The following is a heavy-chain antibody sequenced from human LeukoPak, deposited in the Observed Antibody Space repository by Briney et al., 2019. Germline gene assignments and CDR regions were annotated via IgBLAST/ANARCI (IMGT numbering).Heavy chain of an antibody. D-gene: IGHD7-27*01. V-gene: IGHV4-59*01. CDR1: GGSISPYY. Sequence: SGPTLVNPSETLSLSCTVSGGSISPYYWSWIRQPPGKGLELIGYIYHSGSTNYNPSLKNRVTISVDMSKNQFSLKLSSVSAADTAVYYCARMGKNWESGYAMDVWGQGTTVTVSS. CDR3: ARMGKNWESGYAMDV. J-gene: IGHJ6*02. CDR2: IYHSGST.